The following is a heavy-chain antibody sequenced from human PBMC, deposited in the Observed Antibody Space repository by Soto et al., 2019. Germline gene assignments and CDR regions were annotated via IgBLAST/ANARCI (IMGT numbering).Heavy chain of an antibody. CDR3: ARRRYCGADCYSKYYYGMDV. J-gene: IGHJ6*02. CDR1: GSTFSSYT. CDR2: IIPVLGVT. D-gene: IGHD2-21*02. V-gene: IGHV1-69*02. Sequence: QVQLVQSGAELKKPGSSVKVSCQASGSTFSSYTVSWVRQVPGQGLEWMGRIIPVLGVTNYAPKFKGRVTITADKSKTTVDMAMTSMRSGDTAVYYCARRRYCGADCYSKYYYGMDVWGQGTTVTVSS.